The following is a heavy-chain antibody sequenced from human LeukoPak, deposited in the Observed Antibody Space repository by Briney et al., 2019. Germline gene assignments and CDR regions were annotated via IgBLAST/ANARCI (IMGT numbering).Heavy chain of an antibody. D-gene: IGHD3-16*01. J-gene: IGHJ6*03. CDR1: GFTFSMYG. Sequence: PGGSLRLSCVISGFTFSMYGMHWVRQASGKGLEWVAVISPDGSGKNYVDSVEGRFTISRDNSKNTLYVQMNSLRAEDTAVYFCARGYDSNLDYYYYMDVWGKGTTVTVSS. CDR2: ISPDGSGK. V-gene: IGHV3-30*03. CDR3: ARGYDSNLDYYYYMDV.